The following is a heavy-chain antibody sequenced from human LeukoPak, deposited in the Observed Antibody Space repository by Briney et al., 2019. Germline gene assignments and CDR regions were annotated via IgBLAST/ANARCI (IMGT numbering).Heavy chain of an antibody. CDR3: ARGGYSYGYAPTLDY. D-gene: IGHD5-18*01. Sequence: PSETLSLTCTVSGGSISNYYWSWIRQPPGKGLEWIGYIYYSGSTNYNPSLKSRVTISVDTSKNQFSLKLSSVTAADTAVYYCARGGYSYGYAPTLDYWGQGTLVTVSS. J-gene: IGHJ4*02. CDR1: GGSISNYY. V-gene: IGHV4-59*01. CDR2: IYYSGST.